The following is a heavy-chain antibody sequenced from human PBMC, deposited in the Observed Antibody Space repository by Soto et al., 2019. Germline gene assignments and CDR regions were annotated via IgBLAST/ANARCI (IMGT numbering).Heavy chain of an antibody. J-gene: IGHJ4*02. Sequence: QVQLVQSGAEVKKPGASVKVSCKASGYSFTSYDINWVRQATGQGLEWMGWMNPSSGNTAYAQKFQGRVTMTRNTSISTAYMELSSLRSEDTAVYYCARERSSGWYVDYWGQGTLVTVSS. CDR2: MNPSSGNT. CDR3: ARERSSGWYVDY. CDR1: GYSFTSYD. V-gene: IGHV1-8*01. D-gene: IGHD6-19*01.